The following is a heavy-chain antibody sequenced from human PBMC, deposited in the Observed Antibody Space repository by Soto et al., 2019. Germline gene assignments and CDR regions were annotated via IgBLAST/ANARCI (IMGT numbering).Heavy chain of an antibody. V-gene: IGHV1-69*01. CDR2: IIPIFGTA. J-gene: IGHJ4*02. CDR1: GGTFSSYA. Sequence: QVQLVQSGAEVQKPGSSVKVSCKASGGTFSSYAISWVRQAPGQGLEWMGGIIPIFGTANYAQKFQGRVTVPADESTSTAYMELSSLRAEDKAVYYCAREIMGDFDYWGQGTLVTVCS. D-gene: IGHD2-8*01. CDR3: AREIMGDFDY.